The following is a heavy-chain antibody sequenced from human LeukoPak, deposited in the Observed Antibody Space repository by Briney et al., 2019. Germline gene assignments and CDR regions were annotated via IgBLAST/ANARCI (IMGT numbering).Heavy chain of an antibody. CDR3: AKEPNYDFWSGYYNY. J-gene: IGHJ4*02. V-gene: IGHV3-23*01. Sequence: GGSLRLSCAASGFTFRNYAMSWVRQAPGKGLEWVSGVRGSGGSTYYADSVKGRFTISRDNSKNTLYLQMNSLRAEDTAVYYCAKEPNYDFWSGYYNYWGQGTLVTVSS. D-gene: IGHD3-3*01. CDR2: VRGSGGST. CDR1: GFTFRNYA.